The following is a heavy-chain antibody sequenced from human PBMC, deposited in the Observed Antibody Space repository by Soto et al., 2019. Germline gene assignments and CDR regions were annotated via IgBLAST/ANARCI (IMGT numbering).Heavy chain of an antibody. CDR2: IFIGGTT. CDR1: GFTVSSRQ. Sequence: PGGSLRLSCAASGFTVSSRQMTWVRQAPGKALEWVSLIFIGGTTQYAVSLKGRFTISRDNSKNTLYLQMNSLRVDDTAVYYCAKDRPHDYWGPGTLVTVSS. CDR3: AKDRPHDY. J-gene: IGHJ4*02. V-gene: IGHV3-53*01. D-gene: IGHD3-3*01.